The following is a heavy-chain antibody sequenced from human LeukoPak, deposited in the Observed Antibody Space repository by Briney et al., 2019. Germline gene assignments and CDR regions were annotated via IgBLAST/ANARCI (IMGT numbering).Heavy chain of an antibody. Sequence: ASVKVSCKASGGTFSSYAISWVRQAPGQGLEWMGGIIPIFGTANYAQKFQGRATITADKSTSTAYMELSSLRSEDTAVYYCARRRLRLGELSPPGAFDIWGQGTMVTVSS. V-gene: IGHV1-69*06. CDR3: ARRRLRLGELSPPGAFDI. D-gene: IGHD3-16*02. J-gene: IGHJ3*02. CDR2: IIPIFGTA. CDR1: GGTFSSYA.